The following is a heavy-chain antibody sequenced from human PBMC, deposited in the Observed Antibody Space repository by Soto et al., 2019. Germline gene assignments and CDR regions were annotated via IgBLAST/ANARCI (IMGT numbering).Heavy chain of an antibody. Sequence: SETLSLTCADYGGSFSGYYWSWVRQPPGKGLEWIGEINHSGSTNYNPSLKSRVTISVDTSKNQFSLTLYSVTAADTAVYYCARTTVRHLDFWGQGILVTVSS. CDR3: ARTTVRHLDF. V-gene: IGHV4-34*01. J-gene: IGHJ4*02. CDR1: GGSFSGYY. D-gene: IGHD4-4*01. CDR2: INHSGST.